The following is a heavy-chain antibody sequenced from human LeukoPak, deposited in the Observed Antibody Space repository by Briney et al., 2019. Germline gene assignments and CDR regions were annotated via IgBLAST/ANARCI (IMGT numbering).Heavy chain of an antibody. Sequence: SETLSLTCTVSGGSISSGGYYWSWIRQPPGKGLEWIGYIYHSGSTYYNPSLKSRVTISVDRSKNQFSLKLSSVTAADTAVYYCASGLVIAAAGFDAFDIWGQGTMVTVSS. CDR3: ASGLVIAAAGFDAFDI. CDR2: IYHSGST. CDR1: GGSISSGGYY. J-gene: IGHJ3*02. D-gene: IGHD6-13*01. V-gene: IGHV4-30-2*01.